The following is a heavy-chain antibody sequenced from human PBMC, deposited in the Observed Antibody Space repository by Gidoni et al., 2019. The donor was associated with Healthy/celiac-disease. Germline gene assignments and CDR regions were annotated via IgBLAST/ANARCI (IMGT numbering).Heavy chain of an antibody. V-gene: IGHV4-34*01. Sequence: QVQLQQWGAGLLKPSETLSLTCPVYGGSFSGYYWSWIRQPPGKGLEWIGEINNSGSTNYNPSLKSRVTISVDTSKNQFSLKLSSVTAADTAVYYCARGLKRGYSYGFDYWGQGTLVTVSS. CDR1: GGSFSGYY. J-gene: IGHJ4*02. CDR3: ARGLKRGYSYGFDY. D-gene: IGHD5-18*01. CDR2: INNSGST.